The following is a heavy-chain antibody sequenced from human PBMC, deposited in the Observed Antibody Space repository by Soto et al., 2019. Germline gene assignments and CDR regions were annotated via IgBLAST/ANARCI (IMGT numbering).Heavy chain of an antibody. D-gene: IGHD4-17*01. CDR1: GFTFSSYS. Sequence: EVPLVESGGGLVKPGGSLRLSCAASGFTFSSYSMNWVRQAPGKGLEWVSSISSSSSYIYYADSVKGRFTISRDNAKNSLYLQMNSLRAEDTAVYYCARDADYGDYVNAFDIWGQGTMVTVSS. V-gene: IGHV3-21*01. CDR2: ISSSSSYI. J-gene: IGHJ3*02. CDR3: ARDADYGDYVNAFDI.